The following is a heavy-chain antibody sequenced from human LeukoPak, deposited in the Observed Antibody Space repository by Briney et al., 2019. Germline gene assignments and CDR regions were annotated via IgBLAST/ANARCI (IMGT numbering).Heavy chain of an antibody. Sequence: TSEALSLTCSVSGGSISSSSYYWGWIRQPPGKGLEWIGSIYYSGSTYYNPSLKSRVTISVDTSKNQFSLKLSSVTAADTAVYYCARGSSIVATILGGANFDYWGQGTLVTVSS. V-gene: IGHV4-39*07. D-gene: IGHD5-12*01. CDR2: IYYSGST. J-gene: IGHJ4*02. CDR3: ARGSSIVATILGGANFDY. CDR1: GGSISSSSYY.